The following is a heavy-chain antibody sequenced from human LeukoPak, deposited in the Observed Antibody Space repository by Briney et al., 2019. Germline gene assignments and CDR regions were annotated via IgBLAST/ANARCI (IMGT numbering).Heavy chain of an antibody. Sequence: PSETLSLTCTVSGGSISSYYWSWIRRPAGKGLEWIGSINYSGSTYYNPSLKSRVTISVDTSRNQLSLKLSSVTAADTAVYYCASGYSYDLFDYWGQGTLATVSS. CDR3: ASGYSYDLFDY. J-gene: IGHJ4*02. V-gene: IGHV4-59*01. D-gene: IGHD5-18*01. CDR2: INYSGST. CDR1: GGSISSYY.